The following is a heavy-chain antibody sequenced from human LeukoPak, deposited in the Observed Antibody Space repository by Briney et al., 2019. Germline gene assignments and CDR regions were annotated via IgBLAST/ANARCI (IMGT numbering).Heavy chain of an antibody. J-gene: IGHJ4*02. D-gene: IGHD7-27*01. CDR1: GFTLSDFY. CDR2: FSNGGRTI. V-gene: IGHV3-11*04. Sequence: HPGGSLRLSCAASGFTLSDFYMTWIRQAPGKGLECVSYFSNGGRTIYQADSVKGRFTVSRDNAKNSLYLQMNSLRVEDTAVYYCARDYSNWGHDYWGQGTLVAVSS. CDR3: ARDYSNWGHDY.